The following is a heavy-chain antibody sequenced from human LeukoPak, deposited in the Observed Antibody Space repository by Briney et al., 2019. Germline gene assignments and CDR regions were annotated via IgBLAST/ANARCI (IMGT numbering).Heavy chain of an antibody. D-gene: IGHD3-10*01. V-gene: IGHV4-59*08. Sequence: SETLSLTCTVSGGSVSYYYWTWIRQPPGKGLECLGSISYTGNTDHNASLKSRVSISIDTSRNQLSLKLASVTAADTAVYYCARQHYYGSGSSRYWFDPWGQGTLVTVSS. CDR2: ISYTGNT. CDR3: ARQHYYGSGSSRYWFDP. J-gene: IGHJ5*02. CDR1: GGSVSYYY.